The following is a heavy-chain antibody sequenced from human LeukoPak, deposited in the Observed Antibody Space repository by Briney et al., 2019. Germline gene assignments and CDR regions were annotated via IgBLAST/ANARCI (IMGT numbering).Heavy chain of an antibody. CDR1: GYTFSSYY. CDR2: IDPSSSST. Sequence: ASVKVSCTASGYTFSSYYMHWVRQAPGQGLEWMGLIDPSSSSTSYAQKFQGRVTMTRDVSTSTVYMELSSLRSDDTAVYYCARVYGEIYYYYMDVWGKGTTVTVSS. D-gene: IGHD4-17*01. V-gene: IGHV1-46*01. CDR3: ARVYGEIYYYYMDV. J-gene: IGHJ6*03.